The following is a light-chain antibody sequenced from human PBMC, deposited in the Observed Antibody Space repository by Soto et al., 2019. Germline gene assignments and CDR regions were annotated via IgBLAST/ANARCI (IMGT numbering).Light chain of an antibody. V-gene: IGKV3-15*01. CDR3: QQYNDWPWT. J-gene: IGKJ1*01. Sequence: EIVMTQSPATLSVSPGGRATLSCRASQSISGTLAWYQQKPGQAPRLLIHGASTRAPGFPARFSGSGSGTDFTLTTSSQRSEDCAVYYCQQYNDWPWTFGQGTKVEIK. CDR2: GAS. CDR1: QSISGT.